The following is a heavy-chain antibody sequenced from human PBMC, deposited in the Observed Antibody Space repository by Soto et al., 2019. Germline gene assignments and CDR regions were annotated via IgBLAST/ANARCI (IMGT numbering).Heavy chain of an antibody. D-gene: IGHD3-10*01. V-gene: IGHV4-34*01. CDR3: ASLVGFGELLFDY. CDR2: INHSGST. CDR1: GGSFSGYY. J-gene: IGHJ4*02. Sequence: SETLSLTCAVYGGSFSGYYWSWIRQPPGKGLEWIGEINHSGSTNYNPSLKSRVTISVDTSKNQFSQKLSSVTAADTAVYYCASLVGFGELLFDYWGQGTLVTVSS.